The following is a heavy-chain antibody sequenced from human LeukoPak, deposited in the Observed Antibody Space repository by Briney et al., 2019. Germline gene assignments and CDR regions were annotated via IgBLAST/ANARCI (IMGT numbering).Heavy chain of an antibody. D-gene: IGHD2-8*01. J-gene: IGHJ4*02. CDR2: VFRLQTVRT. V-gene: IGHV4-38-2*02. Sequence: PSETLSLTCTVSDSSITSTYDWAWFRQPPGKGLEWIATVFRLQTVRTFNNPSLGSRVTMSLDPSHNQFSLNLTSVTAADTALYFCARVLHAPYLIDSWGQGTLVTVSS. CDR1: DSSITSTYD. CDR3: ARVLHAPYLIDS.